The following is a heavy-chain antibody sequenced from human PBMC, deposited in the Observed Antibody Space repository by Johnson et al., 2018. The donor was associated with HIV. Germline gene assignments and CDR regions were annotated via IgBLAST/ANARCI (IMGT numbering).Heavy chain of an antibody. CDR3: ARCYDSSAYYYVGAFDI. CDR2: ISSSASTI. V-gene: IGHV3-11*04. CDR1: GFTFSDYY. J-gene: IGHJ3*02. D-gene: IGHD3-22*01. Sequence: QVQLVESGGGLVKPGGSLRLSCAASGFTFSDYYMSWIRQTPGKGLEWLSYISSSASTIYYADSVKGRFTIPRDNAKTSLFLQMNSLRAEDTAVYYCARCYDSSAYYYVGAFDIWGQGTMVTVSS.